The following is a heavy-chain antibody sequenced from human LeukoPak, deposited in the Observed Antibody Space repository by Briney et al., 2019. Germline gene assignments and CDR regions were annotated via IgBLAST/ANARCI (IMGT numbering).Heavy chain of an antibody. CDR3: ARDPGGNSSRFDY. D-gene: IGHD4-23*01. V-gene: IGHV4-38-2*02. CDR1: GYSISSGYY. CDR2: IYHSGST. Sequence: SETLSLTCTVSGYSISSGYYWGWIRQPPGKGLEWIGSIYHSGSTYYNPSLKSRVTISVDTSKNQFSLKLSSVTAADTAVYYCARDPGGNSSRFDYWGQGTLVTVSS. J-gene: IGHJ4*02.